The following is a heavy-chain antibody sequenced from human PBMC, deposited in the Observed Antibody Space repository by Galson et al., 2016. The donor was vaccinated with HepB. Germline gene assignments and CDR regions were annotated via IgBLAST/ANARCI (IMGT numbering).Heavy chain of an antibody. Sequence: SLRLSCAASGFTFSSYWMSWVRQAPGKGLEWVANINQGGSEEKYVDSVKGRFTISRDNAKNSLYQQMSSMGAEDSARYYCVGRFDTEGRIGGWGWGMDLWAQGTTVTVFS. J-gene: IGHJ6*02. V-gene: IGHV3-7*01. D-gene: IGHD3-10*01. CDR3: VGRFDTEGRIGGWGWGMDL. CDR2: INQGGSEE. CDR1: GFTFSSYW.